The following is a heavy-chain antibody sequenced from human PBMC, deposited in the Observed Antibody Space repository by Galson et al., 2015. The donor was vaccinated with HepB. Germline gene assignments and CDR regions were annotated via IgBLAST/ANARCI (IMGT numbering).Heavy chain of an antibody. CDR1: GGSFSSFA. Sequence: SVKVSCKASGGSFSSFAISWVRQAPGQGLEWMGGIMPAFAIVNYAQKFQDRVTITADTSTRTTTAYMELSSLTSDDTAVYYCARGMGDGNNLVRYYYYGLDVWGQGTTVTVSS. CDR3: ARGMGDGNNLVRYYYYGLDV. CDR2: IMPAFAIV. V-gene: IGHV1-69*10. D-gene: IGHD5-24*01. J-gene: IGHJ6*02.